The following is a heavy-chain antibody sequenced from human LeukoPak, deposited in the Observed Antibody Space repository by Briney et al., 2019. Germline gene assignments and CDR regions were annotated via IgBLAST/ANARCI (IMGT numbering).Heavy chain of an antibody. J-gene: IGHJ4*02. CDR2: FDPEDGET. V-gene: IGHV1-24*01. CDR3: AARIYYYEEIDY. Sequence: ASVKVSCKVSGYTLTELSMHWVRQAPGKGLEWMGGFDPEDGETIYAQKFQGKVTMTEDTSTDTAYMELSSLRSEDTAVYYCAARIYYYEEIDYWGQGTLVTVSS. D-gene: IGHD3-10*01. CDR1: GYTLTELS.